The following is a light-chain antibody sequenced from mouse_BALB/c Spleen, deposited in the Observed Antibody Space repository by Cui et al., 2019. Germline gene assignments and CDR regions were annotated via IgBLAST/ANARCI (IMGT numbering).Light chain of an antibody. J-gene: IGKJ1*01. CDR1: QDINSY. CDR3: LQYDEFPRT. Sequence: DIQMTQSPSSMYASLGERVTITYKASQDINSYLSWFQQKPGKTPKPLIYRANRLVDGVPSRFSGSGSGQDYSLTISSLEYEDMGIYYCLQYDEFPRTFGGGTKLEIK. V-gene: IGKV14-111*01. CDR2: RAN.